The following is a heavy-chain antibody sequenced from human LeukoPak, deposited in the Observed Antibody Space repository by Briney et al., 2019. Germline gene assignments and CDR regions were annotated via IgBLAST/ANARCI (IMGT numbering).Heavy chain of an antibody. CDR2: IYHSGST. V-gene: IGHV4-4*02. CDR1: GGSISSSNW. D-gene: IGHD6-19*01. Sequence: SETLSLTCAVSGGSISSSNWWSWVRQPPGKGLKGIGEIYHSGSTKYNPSLKSRVTISVDKSKNQFSLKLSSVTAADTAVYYCARVPVAGTYYYYYGMDVWGQGTTVTVSS. CDR3: ARVPVAGTYYYYYGMDV. J-gene: IGHJ6*02.